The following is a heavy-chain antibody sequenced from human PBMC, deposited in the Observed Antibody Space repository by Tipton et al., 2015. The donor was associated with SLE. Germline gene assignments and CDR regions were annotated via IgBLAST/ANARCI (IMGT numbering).Heavy chain of an antibody. J-gene: IGHJ3*02. CDR3: ARGGSSWPDAFDI. Sequence: LRLSCTVSGGSISSYYWSWIRQPPGKGLEWIGYIYYSGSTNYNPSLKSRVTISVDTSKNQFSLKLSSVTAADTAVYYCARGGSSWPDAFDIWGQGTMVTVSS. CDR1: GGSISSYY. CDR2: IYYSGST. V-gene: IGHV4-59*01. D-gene: IGHD6-13*01.